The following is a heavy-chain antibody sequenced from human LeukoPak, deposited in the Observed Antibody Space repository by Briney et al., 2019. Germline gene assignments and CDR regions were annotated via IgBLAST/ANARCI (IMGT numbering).Heavy chain of an antibody. CDR3: ARAPRMQLWSPPWYFDY. D-gene: IGHD5-18*01. V-gene: IGHV4-59*01. CDR1: GGSISSYY. CDR2: IYYSGST. Sequence: SETLSLTCTVSGGSISSYYWSWIRQPPGKGLEWIGYIYYSGSTNYNPSLKSRVTISVDTSKNQFSLKLSSVTAADTAVYYCARAPRMQLWSPPWYFDYWGQGTLVTVSS. J-gene: IGHJ4*02.